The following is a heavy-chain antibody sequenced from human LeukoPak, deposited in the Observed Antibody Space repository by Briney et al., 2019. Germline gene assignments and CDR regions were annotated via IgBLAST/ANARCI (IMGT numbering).Heavy chain of an antibody. CDR3: ARVRYYYDSSGYWVIPYYFDY. CDR2: IYYSGST. V-gene: IGHV4-39*07. Sequence: SETLSLTCTVSGGSISSSSYYWGWIRQPPGKGLEWIGSIYYSGSTYYNPSLKSRVTISVDTSKNQFSLKLSSVTAADTAVYYCARVRYYYDSSGYWVIPYYFDYWGQGTLVTVSS. D-gene: IGHD3-22*01. CDR1: GGSISSSSYY. J-gene: IGHJ4*02.